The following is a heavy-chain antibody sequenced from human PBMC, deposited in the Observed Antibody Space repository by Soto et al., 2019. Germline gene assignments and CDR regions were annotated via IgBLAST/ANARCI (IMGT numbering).Heavy chain of an antibody. Sequence: SETLSLTCAVYGGSFSGYYWSWIRQPPGKGLEWIGEINHSGRTNYNPSLKSRVTISVETSKNQFSLKLSSVTAADTAVYYCARGSRYSYGPYYFDYWGQGNLVTVSS. CDR2: INHSGRT. CDR1: GGSFSGYY. CDR3: ARGSRYSYGPYYFDY. J-gene: IGHJ4*02. V-gene: IGHV4-34*01. D-gene: IGHD5-18*01.